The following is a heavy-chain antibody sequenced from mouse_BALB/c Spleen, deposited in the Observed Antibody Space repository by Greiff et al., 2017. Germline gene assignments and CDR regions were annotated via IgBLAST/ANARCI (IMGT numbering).Heavy chain of an antibody. J-gene: IGHJ2*01. Sequence: GGGLVQPKGSLKLSCAASGFTFNTYAMNWVRQAPGKGLEWVARIRSKSNNYATYYADSVKDRFTISRDDSQSMLYLQMNNLKTEDTAMYYCVRGNFDYWGQGTTLTVSS. CDR3: VRGNFDY. CDR2: IRSKSNNYAT. V-gene: IGHV10-1*02. CDR1: GFTFNTYA.